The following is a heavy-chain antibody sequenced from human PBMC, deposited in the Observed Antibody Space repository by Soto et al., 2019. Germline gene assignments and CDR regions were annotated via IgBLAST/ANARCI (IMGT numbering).Heavy chain of an antibody. J-gene: IGHJ5*02. CDR1: GYTFTSYD. CDR2: MNPNSGNT. Sequence: ASVKVSCKASGYTFTSYDINWVRQATGQGLEWMGWMNPNSGNTGYPQKFQGRVTMTRNTSISTACMELSSLRFEDTAVYYCARSPPRVERNNYAGGWFDPWGQGTLVTVSS. D-gene: IGHD4-4*01. V-gene: IGHV1-8*01. CDR3: ARSPPRVERNNYAGGWFDP.